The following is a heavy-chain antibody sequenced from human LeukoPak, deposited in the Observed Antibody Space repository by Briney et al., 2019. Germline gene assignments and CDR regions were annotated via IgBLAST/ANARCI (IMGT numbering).Heavy chain of an antibody. D-gene: IGHD5-12*01. CDR1: GGTFSRYA. J-gene: IGHJ4*02. CDR2: IIPIFGTA. CDR3: ARAYSGYDFFDY. V-gene: IGHV1-69*13. Sequence: SVKVSCKASGGTFSRYAISWVRQAPGQGLEWMGGIIPIFGTANYAQKFQGRVTITADESTSTAYMEVSSLRSEDTAVYYCARAYSGYDFFDYWGQGILVTVSS.